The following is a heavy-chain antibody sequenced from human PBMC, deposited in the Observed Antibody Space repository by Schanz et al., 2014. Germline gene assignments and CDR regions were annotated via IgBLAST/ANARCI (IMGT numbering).Heavy chain of an antibody. CDR1: GFSFSDYS. V-gene: IGHV3-30*03. J-gene: IGHJ3*01. Sequence: VQLVESGGGLVKPGGSLRLSCAASGFSFSDYSMSWVRQAPGKGLEWVAVISYEGSKKYYPDSVQGRFTISRDNSKNTVYLQMNTLRAEDTAIYYCARVEGSSGSASSYRALNVWGQGTTVTVSS. CDR2: ISYEGSKK. CDR3: ARVEGSSGSASSYRALNV. D-gene: IGHD3-10*01.